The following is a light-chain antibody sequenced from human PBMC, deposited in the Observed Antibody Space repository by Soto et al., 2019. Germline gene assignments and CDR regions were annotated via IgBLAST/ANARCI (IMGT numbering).Light chain of an antibody. CDR1: QSVSSY. J-gene: IGKJ4*01. V-gene: IGKV3-11*01. CDR2: DAS. Sequence: EIVLTQSPATLSLSPGERATLSCRASQSVSSYLAWYQRKPGQAPRLLIYDASNRATGIPARFSGSGSGTDFTLTISSLEPEDFAAYYCQQRSNGLTFGGGTKV. CDR3: QQRSNGLT.